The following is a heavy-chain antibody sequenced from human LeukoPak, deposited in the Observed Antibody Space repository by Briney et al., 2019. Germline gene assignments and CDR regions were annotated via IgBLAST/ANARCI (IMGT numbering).Heavy chain of an antibody. Sequence: GGSLRLSCAASEFTFNSYWMSWVRQAPGKGLVWVANIKHDGSDKYYVDSVKGRFTISRGNANNSLYLQMNSLRAEDTAVYFCARTLWFGRYYFDYWGQGTLVTVSS. CDR2: IKHDGSDK. CDR1: EFTFNSYW. CDR3: ARTLWFGRYYFDY. V-gene: IGHV3-7*01. D-gene: IGHD3-10*01. J-gene: IGHJ4*02.